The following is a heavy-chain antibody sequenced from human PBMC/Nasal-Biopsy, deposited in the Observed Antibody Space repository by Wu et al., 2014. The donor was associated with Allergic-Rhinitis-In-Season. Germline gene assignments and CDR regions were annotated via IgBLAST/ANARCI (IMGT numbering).Heavy chain of an antibody. CDR1: GGSISSGYY. Sequence: TLSLTCTVSGGSISSGYYWGWIRQPPGKGLEWIGSVYYSGATYYNPSLRSRVTVSADTSKNQFSLTLSSVTAADTAVYYCAKEIGVTLFGVVMQPFDSWGQGTMVTVSS. CDR2: VYYSGAT. CDR3: AKEIGVTLFGVVMQPFDS. D-gene: IGHD3-3*01. J-gene: IGHJ4*02. V-gene: IGHV4-39*07.